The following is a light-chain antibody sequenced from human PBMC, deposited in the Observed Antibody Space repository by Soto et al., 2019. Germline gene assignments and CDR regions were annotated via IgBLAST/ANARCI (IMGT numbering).Light chain of an antibody. J-gene: IGKJ4*01. V-gene: IGKV3-11*01. CDR1: XXVXSY. CDR3: QQRSNWPLT. CDR2: DAS. Sequence: EIVLTQSPATLSLSPGERATXSCRXXXXVXSYLAWYQQKPGQAPRLLIYDASNRATGIPARFSGSGSGTDFTLTISSLEPEDFAVYYCQQRSNWPLTFGGGTKVEIK.